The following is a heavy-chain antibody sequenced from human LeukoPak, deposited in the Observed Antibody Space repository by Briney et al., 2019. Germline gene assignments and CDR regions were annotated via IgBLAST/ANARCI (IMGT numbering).Heavy chain of an antibody. CDR1: GGSFSGYY. CDR2: INHSGST. J-gene: IGHJ4*02. V-gene: IGHV4-34*01. Sequence: SETLSLTCAVYGGSFSGYYWSWIRQPPGKGLEWIGEINHSGSTNYNPSLKSRVTISVDTSKNQFSLKLSSVTAADTAVYYCARADIGLYDYVWGSYRYPKDWGQGTLVTVSS. D-gene: IGHD3-16*02. CDR3: ARADIGLYDYVWGSYRYPKD.